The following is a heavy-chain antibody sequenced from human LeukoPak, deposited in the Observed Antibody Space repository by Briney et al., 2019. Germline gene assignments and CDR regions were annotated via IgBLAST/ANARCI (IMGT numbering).Heavy chain of an antibody. Sequence: SVKVSCKASGGTFSSYAISWVRQAPGQGLEWMGGIIPIFGTANYAQKFQGRVTITADESTSTAYMELSSLRSEDTAVYYCARDQRSYYDSSGCDRWGQGTLVTVSS. CDR1: GGTFSSYA. J-gene: IGHJ4*02. CDR3: ARDQRSYYDSSGCDR. D-gene: IGHD3-22*01. V-gene: IGHV1-69*13. CDR2: IIPIFGTA.